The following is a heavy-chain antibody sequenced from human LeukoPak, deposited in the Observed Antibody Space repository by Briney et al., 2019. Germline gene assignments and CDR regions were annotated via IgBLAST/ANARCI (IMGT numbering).Heavy chain of an antibody. Sequence: SETLSLTCTVSGGSLSSYYWSWIRQPPGKDLEWIGYIYYSGSADYNPSLKSRVTILVDTSKNQFSLKLSSVTAADTAVYYCARAGTYSGSYRFDYWGQGTLVTVSS. CDR3: ARAGTYSGSYRFDY. CDR2: IYYSGSA. V-gene: IGHV4-59*01. J-gene: IGHJ4*02. D-gene: IGHD1-26*01. CDR1: GGSLSSYY.